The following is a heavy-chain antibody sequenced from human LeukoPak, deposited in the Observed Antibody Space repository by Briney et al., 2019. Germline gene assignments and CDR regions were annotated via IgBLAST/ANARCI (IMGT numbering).Heavy chain of an antibody. D-gene: IGHD6-13*01. CDR3: AKRASSWKKSNIDY. CDR1: GFTFSSYA. V-gene: IGHV3-23*01. Sequence: PGGSLRLSCAASGFTFSSYAMSWVRQAPGKGLEWVSAISGSGGSTYYADSVRGRFTISRDNSKNTLYLQMNSLRAEDTAVYYCAKRASSWKKSNIDYWGQGTLVTVSS. CDR2: ISGSGGST. J-gene: IGHJ4*02.